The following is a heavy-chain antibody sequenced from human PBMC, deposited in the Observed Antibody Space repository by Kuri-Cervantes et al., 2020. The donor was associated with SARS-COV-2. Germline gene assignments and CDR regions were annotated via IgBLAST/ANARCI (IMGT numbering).Heavy chain of an antibody. V-gene: IGHV4-61*02. CDR2: IYSRGSA. D-gene: IGHD6-25*01. Sequence: SQTLALTFAGSGYSISSGYYWSWIRPPAGKGLEWSGRIYSRGSAHYNPSLKSRVTMSVDSSKNQFSLKLSSVTAADTAVYYCARATSRPTIAAAGYLDSWGQGILVTVSS. J-gene: IGHJ4*02. CDR3: ARATSRPTIAAAGYLDS. CDR1: GYSISSGYY.